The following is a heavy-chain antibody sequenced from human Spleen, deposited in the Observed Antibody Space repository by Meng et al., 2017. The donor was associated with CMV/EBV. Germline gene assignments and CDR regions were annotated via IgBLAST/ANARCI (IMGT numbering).Heavy chain of an antibody. CDR1: GGTFSSYV. V-gene: IGHV1-69*05. J-gene: IGHJ2*01. Sequence: SCKASGGTFSSYVISWVRQAPGQGLEWMGGIIPIFGSANYAQKFQGRVTITTDESTSTAYVELSSLRSEDTAVYYCARDMVGYFDLWGRGTLVTVSS. CDR3: ARDMVGYFDL. D-gene: IGHD4/OR15-4a*01. CDR2: IIPIFGSA.